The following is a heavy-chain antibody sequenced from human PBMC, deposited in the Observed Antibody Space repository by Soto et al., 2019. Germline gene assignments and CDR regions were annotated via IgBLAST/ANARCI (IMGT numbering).Heavy chain of an antibody. V-gene: IGHV5-51*01. J-gene: IGHJ5*02. CDR3: ARRRYCKSISCLPRNWLDP. D-gene: IGHD2-2*01. CDR2: IYPDDSST. CDR1: GYTFNNYW. Sequence: HGESLRISCKGSGYTFNNYWIGWVRQKPGKGLEWMGVIYPDDSSTTYGPSFQGQITFSVDKSISTAYLQWSSLKASDTAIYYCARRRYCKSISCLPRNWLDPWGQGTLVIVSS.